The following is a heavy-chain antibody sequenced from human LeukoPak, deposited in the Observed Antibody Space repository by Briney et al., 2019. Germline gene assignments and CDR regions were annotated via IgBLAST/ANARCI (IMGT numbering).Heavy chain of an antibody. V-gene: IGHV4-38-2*01. J-gene: IGHJ4*02. Sequence: SETLSLTCAVSGYSIRSGYYWAWIRQPPGKDLEWIGSIYNSGSTYYNPSLKSRVTISLDTSKNQFSLKLSSVTAADTAVYYCARHETAKDYGDYYFDYWGQGTLVTVSS. CDR3: ARHETAKDYGDYYFDY. CDR2: IYNSGST. D-gene: IGHD4-17*01. CDR1: GYSIRSGYY.